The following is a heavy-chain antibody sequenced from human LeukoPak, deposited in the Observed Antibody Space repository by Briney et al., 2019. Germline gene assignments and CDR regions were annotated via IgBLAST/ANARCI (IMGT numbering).Heavy chain of an antibody. D-gene: IGHD2-15*01. CDR2: INHSGST. J-gene: IGHJ6*03. CDR1: GGSFSGYY. V-gene: IGHV4-34*01. Sequence: SETLSLTCAVYGGSFSGYYWSWIRQPPGKGLEWIGEINHSGSTNYNPSLKSRVTISVDTSKNQFSLKLSSVTAADTAVYYCARGPRQSFCSGGSCYPLYYYYYYMDVWGKGTTVTVSS. CDR3: ARGPRQSFCSGGSCYPLYYYYYYMDV.